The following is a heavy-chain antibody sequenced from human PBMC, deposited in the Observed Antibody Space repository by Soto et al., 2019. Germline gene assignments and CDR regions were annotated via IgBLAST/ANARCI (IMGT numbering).Heavy chain of an antibody. Sequence: QVQLVESGGGLVKPGGSLRLSCAVSGFTFSDYYMTWIRQAPGKGLEWGSYISSSTSHTNYADSVKGRFTISRDNAKNSLCLQMNSLRAEETAVYYCARGRGAAADYVDFWGQGTLVTVSS. CDR3: ARGRGAAADYVDF. V-gene: IGHV3-11*05. CDR1: GFTFSDYY. J-gene: IGHJ4*02. D-gene: IGHD6-13*01. CDR2: ISSSTSHT.